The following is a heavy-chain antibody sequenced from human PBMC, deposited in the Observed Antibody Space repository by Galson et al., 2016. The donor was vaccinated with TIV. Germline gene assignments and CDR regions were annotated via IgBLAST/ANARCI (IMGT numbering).Heavy chain of an antibody. CDR2: IYYRGST. CDR1: GASITSGGNY. J-gene: IGHJ4*02. Sequence: TLSLTCTVSGASITSGGNYWSWIRQHPGKGLAWIGYIYYRGSTYYNPSLKSRVTISIDTSKNQFSLKLSSVTAADTAIYYCARDVTLDYWGQGTLVTVSS. D-gene: IGHD4-23*01. CDR3: ARDVTLDY. V-gene: IGHV4-31*03.